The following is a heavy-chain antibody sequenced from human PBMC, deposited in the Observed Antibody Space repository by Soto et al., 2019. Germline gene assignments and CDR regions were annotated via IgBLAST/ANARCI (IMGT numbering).Heavy chain of an antibody. V-gene: IGHV4-4*09. CDR2: IYRSGST. CDR3: ARHSRTYYDFWSGYYMVGDLDY. CDR1: GDSVINQY. Sequence: SETLSLTCTVSGDSVINQYWSWIRRPTGRGLEWIGYIYRSGSTNYNPSLKSRVTISVDTSKNQFSLKLSSVTAADTAVYYCARHSRTYYDFWSGYYMVGDLDYWGQGTLVTVSS. J-gene: IGHJ4*02. D-gene: IGHD3-3*01.